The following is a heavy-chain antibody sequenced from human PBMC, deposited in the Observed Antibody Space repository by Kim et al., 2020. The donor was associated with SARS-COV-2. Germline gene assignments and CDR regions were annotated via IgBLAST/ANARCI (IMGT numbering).Heavy chain of an antibody. D-gene: IGHD3-3*01. CDR3: ARDLSVDFWTGYTSSPTYGMDV. Sequence: ASVKVSCKASGYTFTNYGISWVRQAPGQGLEWMGWISGYTGHTNYGQRVQGRVTMTTDTSTSTAYMELRSLKSDDTAVYYCARDLSVDFWTGYTSSPTYGMDVWGQGPTVTVSS. CDR1: GYTFTNYG. J-gene: IGHJ6*02. V-gene: IGHV1-18*01. CDR2: ISGYTGHT.